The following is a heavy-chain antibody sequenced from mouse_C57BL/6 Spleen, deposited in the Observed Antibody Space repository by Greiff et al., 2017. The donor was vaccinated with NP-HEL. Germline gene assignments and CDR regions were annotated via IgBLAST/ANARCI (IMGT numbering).Heavy chain of an antibody. CDR3: ASLDSSGTWGCAY. V-gene: IGHV5-17*01. CDR2: ISSGSSTI. Sequence: EVHLVESGGGLVKPGGSLKLSCAASGFTFSDYGMHWVRQAPEKGLEWVAYISSGSSTIYYADTVKGRFTISRDNARNTLFLQMTSLRSEDTAMYYCASLDSSGTWGCAYWVQGTLVTVSA. J-gene: IGHJ3*01. CDR1: GFTFSDYG. D-gene: IGHD3-2*02.